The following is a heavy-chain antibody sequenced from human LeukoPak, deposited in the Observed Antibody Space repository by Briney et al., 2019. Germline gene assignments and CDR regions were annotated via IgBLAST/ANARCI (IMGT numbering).Heavy chain of an antibody. CDR3: AKDQYYYDSSGFDY. Sequence: GGSLRLSCAASGFTVSSNYMSWVRQAPGKGLEWVSVIYSGGSTYYADSVKGRFTISRDNSKNTLYLQMNSLRAEDTAVYYCAKDQYYYDSSGFDYWGQGTLVTVSS. V-gene: IGHV3-53*05. CDR1: GFTVSSNY. CDR2: IYSGGST. J-gene: IGHJ4*02. D-gene: IGHD3-22*01.